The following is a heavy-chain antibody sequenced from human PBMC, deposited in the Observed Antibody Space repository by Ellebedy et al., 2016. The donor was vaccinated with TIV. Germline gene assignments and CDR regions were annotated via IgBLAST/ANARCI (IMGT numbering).Heavy chain of an antibody. CDR3: AKDIGVGAYDSSGYWDAFDI. V-gene: IGHV3-43*01. CDR1: GFTFDDYT. D-gene: IGHD3-22*01. CDR2: ISWDGGGT. J-gene: IGHJ3*02. Sequence: GESLKISCAASGFTFDDYTMHWVRQAPGKGLEWVSLISWDGGGTYYADSVKGRFTISRDNSKNSLYLQMNSLRTEDTALYYCAKDIGVGAYDSSGYWDAFDIWGQGTMVTVSS.